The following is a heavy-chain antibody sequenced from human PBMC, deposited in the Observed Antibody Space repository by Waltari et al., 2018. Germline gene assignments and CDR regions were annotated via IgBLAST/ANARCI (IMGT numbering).Heavy chain of an antibody. Sequence: EVQLVESGGGLIQPGGSLRLSCAASAFTVISNYMSWVRQAPGKGLEGVSDIYSGGSTYYADAGKGRFTISSDNAKNTLDRQMISLRAEDTAVDYCGRGIRAVDYGVDVWGQGTTVTVSS. V-gene: IGHV3-53*01. J-gene: IGHJ6*02. CDR2: IYSGGST. D-gene: IGHD2-15*01. CDR1: AFTVISNY. CDR3: GRGIRAVDYGVDV.